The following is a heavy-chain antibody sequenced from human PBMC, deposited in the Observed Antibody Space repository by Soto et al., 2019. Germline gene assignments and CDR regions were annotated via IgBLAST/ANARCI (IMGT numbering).Heavy chain of an antibody. CDR2: ISAYNYKT. Sequence: QAQLVQSGAEVKKPGASVKVSCKSSGYTFTSYGLTWVRQAPGQGLEWMGWISAYNYKTMYAQKFQDSVTMTIDITTTTAYLDLKSLTSGDTALYYCARDPHGDGKYYGMDVWGQGTTVTVSS. V-gene: IGHV1-18*01. CDR3: ARDPHGDGKYYGMDV. D-gene: IGHD7-27*01. CDR1: GYTFTSYG. J-gene: IGHJ6*02.